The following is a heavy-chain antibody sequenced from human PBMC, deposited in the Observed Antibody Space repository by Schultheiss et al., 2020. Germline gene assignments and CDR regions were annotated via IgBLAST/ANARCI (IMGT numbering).Heavy chain of an antibody. V-gene: IGHV4-61*01. CDR2: IYYSGST. D-gene: IGHD3-22*01. Sequence: SETLSLTCTASGGSVSSGSYYWSWIRQSPGKGLEWIGYIYYSGSTNYNPSLKSRVTISVDTSKNQFSLKLSSVTAADTAVYYCARVVSSYDSSGYGYTVGWLDFWGQGTLGTVSS. CDR3: ARVVSSYDSSGYGYTVGWLDF. J-gene: IGHJ4*02. CDR1: GGSVSSGSYY.